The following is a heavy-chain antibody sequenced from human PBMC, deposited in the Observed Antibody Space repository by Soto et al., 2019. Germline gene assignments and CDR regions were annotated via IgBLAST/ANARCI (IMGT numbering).Heavy chain of an antibody. D-gene: IGHD6-19*01. J-gene: IGHJ2*01. CDR2: ISAYNGNT. CDR1: GYTFTSYG. Sequence: ASVKVSCKASGYTFTSYGISWVRQAPGQGLEWMGWISAYNGNTNYAQKLQGRVTMTTDTSTSTAYMELRSLISDDTAVYYCARPGRLGIAVAGEWYFDLWGRGTLVTVSS. V-gene: IGHV1-18*01. CDR3: ARPGRLGIAVAGEWYFDL.